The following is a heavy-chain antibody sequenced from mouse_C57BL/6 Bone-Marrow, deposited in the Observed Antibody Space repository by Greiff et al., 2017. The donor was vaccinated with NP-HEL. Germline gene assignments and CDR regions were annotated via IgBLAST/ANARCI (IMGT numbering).Heavy chain of an antibody. CDR3: ARAGYYPYYYAMDY. CDR2: IYPGSGST. CDR1: GYTFTSYW. V-gene: IGHV1-55*01. J-gene: IGHJ4*01. D-gene: IGHD2-3*01. Sequence: QVQLKQPGAELVKPGASVKMSCKASGYTFTSYWITWVKQRPGQGLEWIGDIYPGSGSTNYNEKFKSKATLTVDTSSSTAYMQLSSLTSEDSAVYYCARAGYYPYYYAMDYWGQGTSVTVSS.